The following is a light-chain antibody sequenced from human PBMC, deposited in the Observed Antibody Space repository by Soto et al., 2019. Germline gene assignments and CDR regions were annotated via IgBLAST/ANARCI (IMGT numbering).Light chain of an antibody. CDR3: QQYNTYPLT. CDR2: AAS. V-gene: IGKV1-16*01. J-gene: IGKJ4*01. CDR1: QAISND. Sequence: DIQMTQSPSSLSASVGDSVTITCRASQAISNDLVWFQQKPGKAPNSLIYAASSLRSGVPSRFSGSGSGRDFTLTISSLQPEDFTTYYCQQYNTYPLTFGGGTKVEIK.